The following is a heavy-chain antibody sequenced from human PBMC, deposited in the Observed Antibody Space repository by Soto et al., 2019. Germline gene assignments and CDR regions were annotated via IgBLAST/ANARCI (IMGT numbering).Heavy chain of an antibody. CDR3: TREKSQYPTLYYYYGMDV. D-gene: IGHD2-2*01. Sequence: GGSLRLSCAASGFTVSSNYMSWVRQAPGKGLEWVSVIYSGGSTYYADSVKGRFTISRDNSKNTLYLQMNSLRAEDTAVYYGTREKSQYPTLYYYYGMDVWGQGTTVPVSS. CDR1: GFTVSSNY. J-gene: IGHJ6*02. CDR2: IYSGGST. V-gene: IGHV3-66*01.